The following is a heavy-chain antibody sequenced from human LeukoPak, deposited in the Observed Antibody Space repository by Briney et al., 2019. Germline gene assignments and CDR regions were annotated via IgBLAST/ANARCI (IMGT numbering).Heavy chain of an antibody. J-gene: IGHJ4*02. CDR1: GDSINSSNSY. D-gene: IGHD3/OR15-3a*01. CDR2: IYYTGNT. Sequence: PSETLSLTFTVSGDSINSSNSYWGWLRQPPGTGLEWIGSIYYTGNTYYNASLKSRVTISVDTSKNQISLRLTSVTVTDTAMYYCARQTGSGLFTLPGGQGTLVTVSS. CDR3: ARQTGSGLFTLP. V-gene: IGHV4-39*01.